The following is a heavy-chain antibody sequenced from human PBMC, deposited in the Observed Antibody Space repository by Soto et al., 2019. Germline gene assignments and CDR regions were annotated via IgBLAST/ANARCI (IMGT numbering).Heavy chain of an antibody. CDR3: ARARRSGIWLLDWFDP. CDR2: INSDGSST. Sequence: GGSLRLSCAASGFTVSSYWMHWVRQAPGKGLVWVSRINSDGSSTSYADSVKGRFTISRDNAKNTLYLQMNSLRAEDTAVYYCARARRSGIWLLDWFDPWGQGTLVTVSS. V-gene: IGHV3-74*01. D-gene: IGHD3-10*01. CDR1: GFTVSSYW. J-gene: IGHJ5*02.